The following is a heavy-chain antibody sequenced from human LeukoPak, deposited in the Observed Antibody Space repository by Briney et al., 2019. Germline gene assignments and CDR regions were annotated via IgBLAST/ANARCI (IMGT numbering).Heavy chain of an antibody. CDR2: INPNSGGT. CDR1: GYTFTGYY. CDR3: ARGHRYMHYFDY. J-gene: IGHJ4*02. D-gene: IGHD3-16*02. V-gene: IGHV1-2*02. Sequence: GSVKVSCKASGYTFTGYYMRWVRQAPGQGLEWMGWINPNSGGTNYAQKFQGRVTMTRDTSISTAYMELSRLRSDDTAVYYCARGHRYMHYFDYWGQGTLVTVSS.